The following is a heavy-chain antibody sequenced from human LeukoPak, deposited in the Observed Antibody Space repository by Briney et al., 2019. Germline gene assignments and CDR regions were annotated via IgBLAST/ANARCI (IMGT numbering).Heavy chain of an antibody. V-gene: IGHV3-48*01. D-gene: IGHD1-26*01. CDR2: ISSLSGTR. CDR1: GFTFRSYG. CDR3: ARDQGGSYSY. Sequence: GGSLRLSCAASGFTFRSYGMHWIRQAPGKGLEWVSFISSLSGTRDYADSVKGRFTISRDNAKNSLYLHMNSLRAEDTAVYYCARDQGGSYSYWGQGTLVTVSS. J-gene: IGHJ4*02.